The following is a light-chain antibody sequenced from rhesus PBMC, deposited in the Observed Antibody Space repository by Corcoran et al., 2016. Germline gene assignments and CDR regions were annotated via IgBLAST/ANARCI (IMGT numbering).Light chain of an antibody. CDR2: RAS. J-gene: IGKJ2*01. CDR1: QGISNW. Sequence: DIQMTQSPSSLSASVGDSVTITCRASQGISNWLAWYQQKPGKAPKLLIYRASNLETGVPSRFSGSGAGTDFTLTISSLQPEDIATYYCQQHDNSPYSFGQGTKVEIK. CDR3: QQHDNSPYS. V-gene: IGKV1-69*01.